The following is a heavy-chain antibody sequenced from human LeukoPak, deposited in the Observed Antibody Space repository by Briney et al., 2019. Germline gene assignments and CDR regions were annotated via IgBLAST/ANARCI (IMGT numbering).Heavy chain of an antibody. CDR3: ARGRSSSSLRNDAFDI. V-gene: IGHV1-18*01. CDR2: ISAHNGNT. D-gene: IGHD6-6*01. CDR1: GYTFTSYG. J-gene: IGHJ3*02. Sequence: ASVKVSCKASGYTFTSYGISWVRQAPGQGLEWMGWISAHNGNTNYAQKLQGRVTMTTDTSTSTAYMELRSLRSDDTAVYYCARGRSSSSLRNDAFDIWGQGTMVTVSS.